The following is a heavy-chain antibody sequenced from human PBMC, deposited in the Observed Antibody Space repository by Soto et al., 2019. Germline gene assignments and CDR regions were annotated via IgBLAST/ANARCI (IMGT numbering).Heavy chain of an antibody. Sequence: PSETLSLTCTVSDGSIIVGGYYWSWIRQHPGKGLEWIGYIYYSGSTNYNPSLKSRVTISVDTSKNQFSLKLSSVTAADTAVYYCARPIGSSGWYYFDYWGQGTLVTVSS. CDR1: DGSIIVGGYY. CDR3: ARPIGSSGWYYFDY. J-gene: IGHJ4*02. D-gene: IGHD6-19*01. CDR2: IYYSGST. V-gene: IGHV4-61*08.